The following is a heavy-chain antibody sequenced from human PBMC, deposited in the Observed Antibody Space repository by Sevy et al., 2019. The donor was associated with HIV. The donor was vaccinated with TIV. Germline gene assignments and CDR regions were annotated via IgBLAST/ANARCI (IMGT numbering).Heavy chain of an antibody. CDR3: AKGLYYAYSLFDY. J-gene: IGHJ4*02. Sequence: GGSLRLSCVASEFRLSNYAMNWVRQAPGKGLEWVSGFSGSGGSSYYADSVKGRFTISRDNSKTTLYLQMNSLRAEDAAMYVCAKGLYYAYSLFDYWGQGILVTVSS. CDR1: EFRLSNYA. D-gene: IGHD3-16*01. V-gene: IGHV3-23*01. CDR2: FSGSGGSS.